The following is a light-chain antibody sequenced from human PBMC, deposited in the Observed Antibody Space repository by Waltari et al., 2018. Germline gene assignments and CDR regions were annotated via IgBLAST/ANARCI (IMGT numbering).Light chain of an antibody. CDR1: QRVGRS. CDR2: GAS. V-gene: IGKV3-20*01. Sequence: SCSAGQRVGRSLAWCQQKPGQAPKLLICGASSRATGVPDRFSGSGSGTDFSLTISRLEPEDFAVYYCQHYVRLPLTFGQGTKVEVK. J-gene: IGKJ1*01. CDR3: QHYVRLPLT.